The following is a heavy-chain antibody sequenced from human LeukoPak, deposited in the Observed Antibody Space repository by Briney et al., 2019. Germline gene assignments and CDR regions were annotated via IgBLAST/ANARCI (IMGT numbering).Heavy chain of an antibody. V-gene: IGHV4-59*08. D-gene: IGHD2-15*01. CDR2: IFHSGST. CDR3: ARHEGHCSGGNCYSNAFDV. Sequence: PSETLSLTCTVPRGSISPYCWSWIRRPPGKGLEWIGYIFHSGSTKYNPSLKSRVTISLDTSKKQFSLKLTSVTATDTAVYFCARHEGHCSGGNCYSNAFDVWGQGTMVTVSS. CDR1: RGSISPYC. J-gene: IGHJ3*01.